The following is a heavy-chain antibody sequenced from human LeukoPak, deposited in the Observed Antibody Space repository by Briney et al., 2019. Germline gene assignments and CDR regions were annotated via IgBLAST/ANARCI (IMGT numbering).Heavy chain of an antibody. CDR3: ARLLAVAGTYYYYYYMDV. Sequence: SETLSLTCTVSGYSISSGYYWGWIRQPPGKGLEWIGEINHSGSTNYNPSLKSRVTISVDTSKNQFSLKLSSVTAADTAVYYCARLLAVAGTYYYYYYMDVWGKGTTVTISS. D-gene: IGHD6-19*01. CDR1: GYSISSGYY. CDR2: INHSGST. V-gene: IGHV4-38-2*02. J-gene: IGHJ6*03.